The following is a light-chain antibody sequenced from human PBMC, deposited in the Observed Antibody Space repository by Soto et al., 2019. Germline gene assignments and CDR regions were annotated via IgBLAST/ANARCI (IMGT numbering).Light chain of an antibody. CDR2: AAS. CDR1: QSISND. J-gene: IGKJ1*01. CDR3: QQSYSTPRT. Sequence: DIQMTQSPSSLSVSVGDRVTITCRARQSISNDLNWYQQKPGKATKLLIYAASTLQSGVPSRFSGSGSGTEFTLAVSSLQPEDVATYYCQQSYSTPRTFGQGTKVDIK. V-gene: IGKV1-39*01.